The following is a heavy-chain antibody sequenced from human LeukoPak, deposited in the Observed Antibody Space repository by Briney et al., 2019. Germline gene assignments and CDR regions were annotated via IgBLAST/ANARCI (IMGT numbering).Heavy chain of an antibody. CDR3: ARGFRYYGSGSYYYDY. Sequence: GASVQVSCKASGYTFTGYYMHWVRQAPGQGLEWMGWINPNSGGTNYAQKFQGRVTMTRDTSISTAYMELSRLRSDDTAVYYCARGFRYYGSGSYYYDYWGQGTLVTVSS. V-gene: IGHV1-2*02. D-gene: IGHD3-10*01. CDR2: INPNSGGT. CDR1: GYTFTGYY. J-gene: IGHJ4*02.